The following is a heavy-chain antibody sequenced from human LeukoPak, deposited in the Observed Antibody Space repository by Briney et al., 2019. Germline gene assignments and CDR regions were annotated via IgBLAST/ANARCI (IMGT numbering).Heavy chain of an antibody. V-gene: IGHV1-69*13. CDR3: ASGVVPAALYYFDY. J-gene: IGHJ4*02. CDR2: IIPIFGTA. D-gene: IGHD2-2*01. Sequence: GASVKVSCKASGGTFSSYAISWVRQAPGQGLEWMGGIIPIFGTANYAQKFQGRVTITADESTSTAYMELSSLRSEDTAVYYCASGVVPAALYYFDYWGQGTLVTVSS. CDR1: GGTFSSYA.